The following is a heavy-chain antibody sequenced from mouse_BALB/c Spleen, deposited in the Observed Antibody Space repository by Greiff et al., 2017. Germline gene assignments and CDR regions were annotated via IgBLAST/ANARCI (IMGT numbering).Heavy chain of an antibody. CDR2: IYPGSGST. J-gene: IGHJ3*01. CDR1: GYNFTSYW. Sequence: QVQLQQPGAELVKPGTSVKLSCKASGYNFTSYWINWVKLRPGQGLEWIGDIYPGSGSTNYNEKFKSKATLTVDTSSSTAYMQLSSLASEDSALYYCARGDYELWEFAYWGQGTLVTVSA. D-gene: IGHD2-4*01. CDR3: ARGDYELWEFAY. V-gene: IGHV1-55*01.